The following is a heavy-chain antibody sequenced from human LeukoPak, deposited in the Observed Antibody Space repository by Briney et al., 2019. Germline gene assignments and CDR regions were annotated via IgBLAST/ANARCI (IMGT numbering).Heavy chain of an antibody. CDR1: GGSFSGYY. V-gene: IGHV4-34*01. D-gene: IGHD2-2*01. CDR2: INHSGST. J-gene: IGHJ6*03. CDR3: ARRTSSTLYYFYYMDF. Sequence: PSETLSLTCAVYGGSFSGYYWSWIRQPPGKGLEWIGEINHSGSTNYNPSLKSRVTISVDTSKSQFSLKLSSVTAADTAVYYCARRTSSTLYYFYYMDFWGKGTTVTVSS.